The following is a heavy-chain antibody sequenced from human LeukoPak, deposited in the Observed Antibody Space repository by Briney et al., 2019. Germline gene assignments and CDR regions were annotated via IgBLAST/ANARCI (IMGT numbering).Heavy chain of an antibody. CDR2: INSDGSST. CDR1: GFTFSSYW. V-gene: IGHV3-74*01. Sequence: GGSLRLSCAGSGFTFSSYWMHWVRQAPGKGLVWVSRINSDGSSTSYADSVKGRFTISRDNAKNSLYLQMNSLRAEDTAVYYCARGHYDSSGIDYWGQGTLVTVSS. CDR3: ARGHYDSSGIDY. D-gene: IGHD3-22*01. J-gene: IGHJ4*02.